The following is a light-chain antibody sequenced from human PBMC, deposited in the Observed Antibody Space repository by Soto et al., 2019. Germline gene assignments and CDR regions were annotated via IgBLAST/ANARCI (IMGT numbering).Light chain of an antibody. V-gene: IGKV3-11*01. CDR3: QQRCGWPSIT. CDR1: QSVSSY. Sequence: EIVLTQSPATLSLSPGERATLSCRASQSVSSYLAWYQQKLGQAPRLLIYDASNRATGIPARFSGSGSGTDFTLTISSLEPEDFAVYYCQQRCGWPSITFGQGTRLEIK. CDR2: DAS. J-gene: IGKJ5*01.